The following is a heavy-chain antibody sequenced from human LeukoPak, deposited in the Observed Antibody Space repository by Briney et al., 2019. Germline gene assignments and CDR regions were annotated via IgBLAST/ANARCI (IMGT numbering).Heavy chain of an antibody. CDR2: ISAYNGNT. D-gene: IGHD3-3*01. V-gene: IGHV1-18*01. J-gene: IGHJ4*02. Sequence: GASVKVSCKASGYTFTSYGISWVRQAPGQGLEWMGWISAYNGNTNYAQKLQGRVTMTTDTSTSTAYMELRSLRSDDTAVYYCAREVRDYDFWSGYLDYWGQGTLVTVSS. CDR1: GYTFTSYG. CDR3: AREVRDYDFWSGYLDY.